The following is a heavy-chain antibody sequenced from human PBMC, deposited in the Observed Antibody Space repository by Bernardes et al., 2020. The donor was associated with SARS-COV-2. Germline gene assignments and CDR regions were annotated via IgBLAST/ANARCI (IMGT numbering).Heavy chain of an antibody. CDR1: GFTFGIYA. CDR3: AKDSKPDGAWNFDY. D-gene: IGHD2-21*01. J-gene: IGHJ4*02. Sequence: GGSLRLSCAASGFTFGIYAMAWFRLAPGKGPECVSGIIGGAEFLFYADSVKGRFTISRDNSNNILYLQMNSLRAEDTAIYFCAKDSKPDGAWNFDYWGQGTRVTVSS. CDR2: IIGGAEFL. V-gene: IGHV3-23*01.